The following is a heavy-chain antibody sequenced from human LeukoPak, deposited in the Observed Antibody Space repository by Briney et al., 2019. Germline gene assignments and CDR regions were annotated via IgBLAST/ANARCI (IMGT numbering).Heavy chain of an antibody. Sequence: PGGTLRLSCAASGFTFSDYYMSWIRQAPGKGLELVSYISSSGSTIYYADSVKGRFTISRDNAKNSLYLQMNSLRAEDTAVYYCARDLVRYFDWYNWFDPWGQGTLVTVSS. J-gene: IGHJ5*02. CDR2: ISSSGSTI. CDR1: GFTFSDYY. D-gene: IGHD3-9*01. CDR3: ARDLVRYFDWYNWFDP. V-gene: IGHV3-11*01.